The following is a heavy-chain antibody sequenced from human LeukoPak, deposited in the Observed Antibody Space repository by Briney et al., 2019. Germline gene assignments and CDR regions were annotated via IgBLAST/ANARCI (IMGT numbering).Heavy chain of an antibody. CDR2: MNPNSGNT. Sequence: SSVKVSCKASGYTFTSYDINWVRQATGQGLEWMGWMNPNSGNTGYAQKFQGRVPITRNTSISRAYMELSSLRSDDTAVYYCARGRKLVVVPAAPRKEYYYYMDVWGKGTTVTVSS. CDR3: ARGRKLVVVPAAPRKEYYYYMDV. J-gene: IGHJ6*03. CDR1: GYTFTSYD. V-gene: IGHV1-8*03. D-gene: IGHD2-2*01.